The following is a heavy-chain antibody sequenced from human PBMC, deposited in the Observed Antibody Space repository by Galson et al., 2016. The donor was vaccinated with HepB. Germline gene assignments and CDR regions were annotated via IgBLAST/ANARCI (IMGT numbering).Heavy chain of an antibody. CDR1: GGSISSGHYY. J-gene: IGHJ6*02. CDR2: IYYRGNT. V-gene: IGHV4-61*01. D-gene: IGHD1-26*01. CDR3: ARDWGRGSGGGMDV. Sequence: SETLSLTCTVSGGSISSGHYYWTWIRQPPGKGLEWIGHIYYRGNTNYNPSLKSRVTISLDTSKNQFSLKLYSVTAADTAVYYCARDWGRGSGGGMDVWGQGTMVTVSS.